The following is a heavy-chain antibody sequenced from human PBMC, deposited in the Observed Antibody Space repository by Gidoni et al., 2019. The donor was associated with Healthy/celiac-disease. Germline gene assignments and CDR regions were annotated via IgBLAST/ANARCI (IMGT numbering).Heavy chain of an antibody. CDR3: AREPATTVTTLYYYGMDV. D-gene: IGHD4-17*01. J-gene: IGHJ6*02. CDR1: GGPFRSYA. CDR2: IIPICGTA. Sequence: QLQLVQSGAEVKKPWSSVKVSCKASGGPFRSYAIRGVRQAHGQGLEWMGGIIPICGTANYAQNFQGRVTMTADKSTSTAYMELSSMRSEDTAVYYCAREPATTVTTLYYYGMDVWGQGTTVTVSS. V-gene: IGHV1-69*06.